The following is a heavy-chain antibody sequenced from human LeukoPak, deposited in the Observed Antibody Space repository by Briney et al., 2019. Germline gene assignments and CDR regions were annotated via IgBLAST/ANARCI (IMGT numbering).Heavy chain of an antibody. J-gene: IGHJ4*02. CDR2: IYYSGST. Sequence: PSETPSLTCTVSGGSISSYYWSWIRQPPAKGLEGIGYIYYSGSTNYNPSLKSRVTISVDTSKNQFSLKLSSVTAADTAVYYCARGWHDSSGYQYAYFDYWGQGTLVTVSS. CDR3: ARGWHDSSGYQYAYFDY. CDR1: GGSISSYY. D-gene: IGHD3-22*01. V-gene: IGHV4-59*01.